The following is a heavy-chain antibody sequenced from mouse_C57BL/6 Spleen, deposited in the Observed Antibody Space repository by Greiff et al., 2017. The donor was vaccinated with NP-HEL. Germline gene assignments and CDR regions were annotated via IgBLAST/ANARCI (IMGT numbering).Heavy chain of an antibody. V-gene: IGHV2-2*01. CDR2: IWSGGST. D-gene: IGHD1-1*01. J-gene: IGHJ4*01. CDR3: ARNLYYYGSSHYAMDY. CDR1: GFSLTSYG. Sequence: VQVVESGPGLVQPSQSLSITCTVSGFSLTSYGVHWVRQSPGKGLEWLGVIWSGGSTDYNAAFISRLSISKDNSKSQVFFKMNSLQADDTAIYYCARNLYYYGSSHYAMDYWGQGTSVTVSS.